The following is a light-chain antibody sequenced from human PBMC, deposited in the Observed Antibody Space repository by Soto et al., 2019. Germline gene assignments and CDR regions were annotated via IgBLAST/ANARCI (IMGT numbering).Light chain of an antibody. CDR2: GAS. CDR3: QKYVSPPIT. Sequence: EIVFPQSHGTRSLSPGARAPLSCRASQSVTSTYLGWYQQKPGQANSLLIYGASSRATGIPDRFSGRGSGTDFTLTISRLEPEEFAVDYCQKYVSPPITVGKGTRLEI. V-gene: IGKV3-20*01. J-gene: IGKJ5*01. CDR1: QSVTSTY.